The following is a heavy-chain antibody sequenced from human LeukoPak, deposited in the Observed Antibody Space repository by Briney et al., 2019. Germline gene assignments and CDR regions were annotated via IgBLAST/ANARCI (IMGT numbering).Heavy chain of an antibody. CDR1: GFTFSNFG. CDR2: TDTSGRYV. V-gene: IGHV3-21*06. CDR3: ARGRSSTLLRGVGMSDGFDI. D-gene: IGHD3-10*01. J-gene: IGHJ3*02. Sequence: GGSLRLSCAASGFTFSNFGMLWLRQAPGKGLEWVSFTDTSGRYVYYGDSVKGRFTISRDNAKHLLFLQMNGLRAEDTALYYCARGRSSTLLRGVGMSDGFDIWGQGAMVAVSS.